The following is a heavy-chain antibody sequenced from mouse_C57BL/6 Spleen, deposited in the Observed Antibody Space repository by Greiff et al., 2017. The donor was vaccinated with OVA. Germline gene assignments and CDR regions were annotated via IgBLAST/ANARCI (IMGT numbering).Heavy chain of an antibody. D-gene: IGHD1-1*01. CDR1: GFTFSDYG. CDR3: ARRHYGSSSYYYAMDY. CDR2: ISRGSSTI. Sequence: EVKVVESGGGLVKPGGSLKLSCAASGFTFSDYGMHWVRQAPEKGLEWVAYISRGSSTIYYADTVKGRFTISRDNAKNTLFLQMASLRSEDTAMYYCARRHYGSSSYYYAMDYWGQGTSVTVSS. J-gene: IGHJ4*01. V-gene: IGHV5-17*01.